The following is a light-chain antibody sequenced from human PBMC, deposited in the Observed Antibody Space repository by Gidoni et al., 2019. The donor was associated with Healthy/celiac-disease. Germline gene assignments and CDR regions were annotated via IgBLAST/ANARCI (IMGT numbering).Light chain of an antibody. CDR1: QSVSSSY. Sequence: EIVLTQSPGTLSLSPGERATLSCRASQSVSSSYLAWYQQKPGQATRLLIYGASSRANGIPDRFSGSGSATDFTLTISRMVPEDFAVYYCQQYGSSPPLTFGGGTKVEIK. CDR2: GAS. V-gene: IGKV3-20*01. J-gene: IGKJ4*01. CDR3: QQYGSSPPLT.